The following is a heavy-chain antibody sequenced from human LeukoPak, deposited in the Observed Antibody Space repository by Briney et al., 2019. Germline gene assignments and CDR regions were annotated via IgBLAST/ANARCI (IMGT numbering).Heavy chain of an antibody. J-gene: IGHJ3*02. CDR3: ARRYSGSYSRPGVFDI. V-gene: IGHV1-2*02. Sequence: ASVKVSCKASGYTFTGYYMHWVRQAPGQGLEWMGWINPNSGGTNYAQKFQGRVTMTRDTSISTAYMELSRLRSDDTAVYYCARRYSGSYSRPGVFDIWGQGKMVTVSS. D-gene: IGHD1-26*01. CDR1: GYTFTGYY. CDR2: INPNSGGT.